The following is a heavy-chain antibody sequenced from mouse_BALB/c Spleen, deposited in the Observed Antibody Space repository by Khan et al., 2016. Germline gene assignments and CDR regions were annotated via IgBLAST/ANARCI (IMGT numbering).Heavy chain of an antibody. V-gene: IGHV3-2*02. CDR3: ASRGLRRGTWLAY. CDR1: GYSITSDYA. J-gene: IGHJ3*01. D-gene: IGHD2-4*01. CDR2: ISYSGST. Sequence: EVQLQESGPGLVKPSQSLSLTCTVTGYSITSDYAWNWIRQFPGNKLEWMGYISYSGSTSYNPSLKSRLSITRDTSKNQFFLQLNSVTTEYTATYYCASRGLRRGTWLAYWGQGTLVTVSA.